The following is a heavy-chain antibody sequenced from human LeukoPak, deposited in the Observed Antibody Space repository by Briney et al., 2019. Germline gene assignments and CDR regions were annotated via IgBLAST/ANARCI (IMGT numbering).Heavy chain of an antibody. J-gene: IGHJ3*02. Sequence: SETLSLTCTVPGGSISSYYWSWIRQPPGKGLEWIGYIYYSGSTNYNPSLKSRVTISVDTSKNQFSLKLSSVTAADTAVYYCARDDWGHLDAFDIWGQGTMVTVSS. CDR1: GGSISSYY. CDR3: ARDDWGHLDAFDI. V-gene: IGHV4-59*12. D-gene: IGHD7-27*01. CDR2: IYYSGST.